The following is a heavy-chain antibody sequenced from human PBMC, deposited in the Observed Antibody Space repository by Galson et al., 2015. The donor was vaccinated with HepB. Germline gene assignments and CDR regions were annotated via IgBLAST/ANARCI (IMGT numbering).Heavy chain of an antibody. CDR1: GFTFSSHN. V-gene: IGHV3-23*01. Sequence: SLRLSCAASGFTFSSHNMAWVRQAPGKGLEWVSGITGGDDNTYYIDSVKGRFTISRDNFKNTLFLQMNNLRTEDTAVYFCVKWGGFGDYWGQGTLVTVSS. D-gene: IGHD3-10*01. CDR2: ITGGDDNT. CDR3: VKWGGFGDY. J-gene: IGHJ4*02.